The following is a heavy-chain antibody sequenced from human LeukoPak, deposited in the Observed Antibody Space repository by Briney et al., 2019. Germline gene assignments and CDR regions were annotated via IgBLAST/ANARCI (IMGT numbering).Heavy chain of an antibody. J-gene: IGHJ5*02. Sequence: GGSLRLSCAVSGVSFSGYAMHWVRQAPGKGLEWVGLIKYDASDEYYADSVKGRFTISRDNSKNTLYLQMNSLRAEDTAVYYCARDFAGFLPSPSWGQGTLVTVSS. CDR3: ARDFAGFLPSPS. D-gene: IGHD3-10*01. CDR2: IKYDASDE. V-gene: IGHV3-33*01. CDR1: GVSFSGYA.